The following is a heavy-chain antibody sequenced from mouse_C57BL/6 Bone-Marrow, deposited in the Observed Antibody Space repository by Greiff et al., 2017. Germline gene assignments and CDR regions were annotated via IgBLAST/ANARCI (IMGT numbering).Heavy chain of an antibody. CDR1: GYTFTSYW. CDR3: ARELIRYFDV. V-gene: IGHV1-52*01. Sequence: VQLHQPGAELVRPGSSVKLSCKASGYTFTSYWKHWVKQRPIQGLEWIGNIDPSDSETHYNQKFKDKATLTVDKSSSTAYMQLSSLTSEDSAVYYCARELIRYFDVWGTGTTVTVSS. CDR2: IDPSDSET. J-gene: IGHJ1*03. D-gene: IGHD1-1*01.